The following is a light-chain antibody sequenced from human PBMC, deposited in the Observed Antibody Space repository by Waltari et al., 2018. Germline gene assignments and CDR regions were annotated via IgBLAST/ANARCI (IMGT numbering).Light chain of an antibody. J-gene: IGKJ1*01. CDR3: QHHNNWPPRWT. CDR2: GAS. CDR1: QSVSSK. Sequence: EIVMTQSPATLSVSPAERATLSGRASQSVSSKLAWSQQKPGQAPRLLSYGASTRATGVPARFRGSGSGPEYILTISSLQSEDFAVYYCQHHNNWPPRWTFGQGTKVESK. V-gene: IGKV3-15*01.